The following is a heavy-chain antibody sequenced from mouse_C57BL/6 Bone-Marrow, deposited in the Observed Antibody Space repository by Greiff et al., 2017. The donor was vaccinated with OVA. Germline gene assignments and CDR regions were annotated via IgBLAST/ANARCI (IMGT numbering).Heavy chain of an antibody. J-gene: IGHJ2*01. CDR3: ARVATVVATDY. CDR2: IYPGSGNH. D-gene: IGHD1-1*01. CDR1: GYTFTDYY. Sequence: QVQLQQSGPELVKPGASVKISCKASGYTFTDYYINWVKQRPGQGLEWIGWIYPGSGNHKSNEKFKGKATLTVDTSSSTAYMQLSSLTAEDAAVYFCARVATVVATDYWGQGTTLTVSS. V-gene: IGHV1-84*01.